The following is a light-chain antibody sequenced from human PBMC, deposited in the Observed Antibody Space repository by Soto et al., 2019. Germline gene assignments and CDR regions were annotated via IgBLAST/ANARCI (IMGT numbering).Light chain of an antibody. J-gene: IGLJ1*01. CDR1: NIGSKS. CDR3: QVWDSSSDHSCV. CDR2: DDS. Sequence: SYELTQPPSVSVAPGQTARITCGGTNIGSKSVHWYQQKPGQAPVLVVYDDSDRPSGIPERFSGSNSGNTATLTISRVEAGDEADYYCQVWDSSSDHSCVFGTGTKLTVL. V-gene: IGLV3-21*02.